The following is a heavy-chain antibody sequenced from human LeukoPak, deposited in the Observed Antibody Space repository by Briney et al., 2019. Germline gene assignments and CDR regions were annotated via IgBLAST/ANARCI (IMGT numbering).Heavy chain of an antibody. J-gene: IGHJ6*04. D-gene: IGHD3-3*02. CDR1: GGSISSSNW. Sequence: SSGTLSLTCAVSGGSISSSNWWSWVRQPPGKGLEWIGEIYHSGSTNYNPSLKSRVTISVDKSKNQFSLKLSSVTAADTAVYYCARDSIEWAYGMDVWGKGTTVTVSS. V-gene: IGHV4-4*02. CDR2: IYHSGST. CDR3: ARDSIEWAYGMDV.